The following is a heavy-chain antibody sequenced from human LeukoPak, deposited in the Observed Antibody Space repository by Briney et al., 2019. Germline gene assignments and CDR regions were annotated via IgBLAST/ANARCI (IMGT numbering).Heavy chain of an antibody. Sequence: SETLSLTCTVSGGSISSGSYYWSWIRQPPGKGLVWIGEINHSGSTNYNPSLKSRVTISVDTSKNQFSLKLSSVTAADTAVYYCRLAAYYYYGMDVWGQGTTVTVSS. CDR3: RLAAYYYYGMDV. CDR1: GGSISSGSYY. J-gene: IGHJ6*02. V-gene: IGHV4-39*07. CDR2: INHSGST. D-gene: IGHD6-19*01.